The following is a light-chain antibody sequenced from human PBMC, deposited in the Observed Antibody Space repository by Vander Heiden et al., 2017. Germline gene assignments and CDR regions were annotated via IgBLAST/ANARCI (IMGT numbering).Light chain of an antibody. V-gene: IGLV2-14*01. CDR2: EVS. J-gene: IGLJ2*01. CDR1: SSDVGGYNY. Sequence: QSALTQPASVSGSPGQSITISCTGTSSDVGGYNYVSWYQQHPGKAPKLMIYEVSNRPSGVHNRFSGSKSGNTASLTISGLQAEDEADYYCSSYTSSSTLFGGGTKLTVL. CDR3: SSYTSSSTL.